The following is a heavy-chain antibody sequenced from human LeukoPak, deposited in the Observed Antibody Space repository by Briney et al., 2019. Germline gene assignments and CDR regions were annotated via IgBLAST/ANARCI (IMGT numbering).Heavy chain of an antibody. CDR3: ARSVLAGIVGATGEDAFDI. V-gene: IGHV3-21*01. CDR1: GFTFSSYS. D-gene: IGHD1-26*01. CDR2: ISSSSSYI. J-gene: IGHJ3*02. Sequence: GGSLRLSCAASGFTFSSYSMNWVRQAPGKGLEWVSSISSSSSYIYYADSVKGRFTISRDNAKNSLYLQMNSLRAEDTAVYYCARSVLAGIVGATGEDAFDIWGQGTMVTVSS.